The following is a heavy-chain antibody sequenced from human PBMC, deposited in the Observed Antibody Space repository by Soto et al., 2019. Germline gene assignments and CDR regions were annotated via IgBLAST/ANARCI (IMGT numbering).Heavy chain of an antibody. J-gene: IGHJ2*01. CDR2: ISGYNGNT. V-gene: IGHV1-18*01. Sequence: QVQLVQSGAEVKKPGASVKVSCKASGYTFTSYGICWVRQAPGQGLEWMGWISGYNGNTNYAQHLQGRVTKTTDTSTSTVYMELRSLRSNDTAVYYCARRCRSTRCLDLWGRGTLVIVSS. CDR1: GYTFTSYG. CDR3: ARRCRSTRCLDL. D-gene: IGHD2-2*01.